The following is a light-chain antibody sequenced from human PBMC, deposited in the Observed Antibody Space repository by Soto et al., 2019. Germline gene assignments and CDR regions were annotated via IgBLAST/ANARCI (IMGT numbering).Light chain of an antibody. CDR3: AAWDDSLNGYV. Sequence: QSVLTQPHSASGTPGQRVTISCSGGSSNIGTNAVNWYQQLPGTAHKLLIYNNNQRPSGVPDRFSGSKSGTSASLAISGLQSEDESYYYCAAWDDSLNGYVFGTGTKLTVL. J-gene: IGLJ1*01. V-gene: IGLV1-44*01. CDR2: NNN. CDR1: SSNIGTNA.